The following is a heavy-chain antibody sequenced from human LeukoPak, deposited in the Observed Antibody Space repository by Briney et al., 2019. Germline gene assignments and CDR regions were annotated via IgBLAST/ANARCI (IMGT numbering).Heavy chain of an antibody. J-gene: IGHJ3*02. CDR1: GYTLTSYG. CDR2: ISAYNGNT. D-gene: IGHD2-2*01. CDR3: ARVCSSTSCYGAFDI. Sequence: ASVKVSCKASGYTLTSYGISWVRQAPGQGLEWMGWISAYNGNTNYAQKLQGRVTMTTDTSTSTAYMELRSLRSDDTAVYYCARVCSSTSCYGAFDIWGQGTMVTVSS. V-gene: IGHV1-18*01.